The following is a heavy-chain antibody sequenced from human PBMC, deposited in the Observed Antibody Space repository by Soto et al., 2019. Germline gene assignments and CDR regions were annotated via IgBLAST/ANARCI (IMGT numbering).Heavy chain of an antibody. CDR1: GYTFTGYY. V-gene: IGHV1-2*04. D-gene: IGHD2-15*01. CDR3: AREKVACQDYYYYGMDV. Sequence: ASVKVSCKASGYTFTGYYMHWVRQAPGQGLEWMGWINPNSGGTNYAQKFQGWVTMTRDTSISTAYMELSRLRSDDTAVYYCAREKVACQDYYYYGMDVWGQGTTVTVSS. J-gene: IGHJ6*02. CDR2: INPNSGGT.